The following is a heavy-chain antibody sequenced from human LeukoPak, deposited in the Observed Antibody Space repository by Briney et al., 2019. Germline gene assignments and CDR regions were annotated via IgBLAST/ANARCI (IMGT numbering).Heavy chain of an antibody. V-gene: IGHV1-69*13. CDR2: IIPIFGTA. D-gene: IGHD2-21*02. CDR1: GGTFSSYA. J-gene: IGHJ4*02. Sequence: SVKVSCKASGGTFSSYAISWVRQAPGQGLEWMGGIIPIFGTANYAQKFQGRVTITSDESTSTAYMELSSLRSEDTAVYYCARGLRAYCGGDCYSPVDYWGQGTLVTVSS. CDR3: ARGLRAYCGGDCYSPVDY.